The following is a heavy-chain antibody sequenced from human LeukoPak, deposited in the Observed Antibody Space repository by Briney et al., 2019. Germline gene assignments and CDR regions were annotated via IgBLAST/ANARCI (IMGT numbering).Heavy chain of an antibody. J-gene: IGHJ5*02. V-gene: IGHV3-23*01. CDR2: ISGSGGST. CDR3: AKDQIVVVPAAITGENWFDP. D-gene: IGHD2-2*02. CDR1: GFTFSSYA. Sequence: GGSLRLSCAASGFTFSSYAMSWVRQAPGKGLEWVSAISGSGGSTYYADSVKGRFTTSRDNSKNTLYLQMNSLRAEDTAVYYCAKDQIVVVPAAITGENWFDPWGQGTLVTVSS.